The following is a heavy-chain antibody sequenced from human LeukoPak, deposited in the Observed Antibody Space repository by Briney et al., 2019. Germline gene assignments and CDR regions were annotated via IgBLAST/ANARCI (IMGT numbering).Heavy chain of an antibody. V-gene: IGHV1-46*03. D-gene: IGHD1-26*01. Sequence: ASVKVSCKASGYTFTSYYMHWVRRAPGQGLEWMGIINPSGGSTSYAQKFQGRVTMARDTSTSTVYMELSSLRSEDTAVYYCARDDLVGAFDYWGQGTLVTVSS. CDR2: INPSGGST. CDR1: GYTFTSYY. CDR3: ARDDLVGAFDY. J-gene: IGHJ4*02.